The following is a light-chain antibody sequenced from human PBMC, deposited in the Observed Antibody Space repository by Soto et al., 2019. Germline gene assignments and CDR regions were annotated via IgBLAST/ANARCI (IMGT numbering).Light chain of an antibody. V-gene: IGKV3-15*01. CDR2: GAS. J-gene: IGKJ2*01. Sequence: EIVMTQSPATLSLSPGERATLSCRASQSVSNNLAWYQQKPGQAPRLLIYGASTRATGIPARFSGSGSGTAFTLTISSLQSEDFAVYYCQQFNNWPPMYTFGQGTKLEIK. CDR1: QSVSNN. CDR3: QQFNNWPPMYT.